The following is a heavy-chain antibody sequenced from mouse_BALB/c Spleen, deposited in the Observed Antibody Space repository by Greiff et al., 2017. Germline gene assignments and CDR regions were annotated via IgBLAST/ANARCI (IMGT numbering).Heavy chain of an antibody. CDR3: ARGDYGSSYYAMDY. CDR2: ISSGGST. Sequence: DVMLVESGGGLVKPGGSLKLSCAASGFTFSSYAMSWVRQTPEKRLEWVASISSGGSTYYPDSVKGRFTISRDNARNILYLQMSSLRSEDTAMYYCARGDYGSSYYAMDYWGQGTSVTVSS. J-gene: IGHJ4*01. D-gene: IGHD1-1*01. CDR1: GFTFSSYA. V-gene: IGHV5-6-5*01.